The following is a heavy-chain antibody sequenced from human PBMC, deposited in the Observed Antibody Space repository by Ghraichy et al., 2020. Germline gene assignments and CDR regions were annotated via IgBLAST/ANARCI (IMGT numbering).Heavy chain of an antibody. J-gene: IGHJ3*02. V-gene: IGHV3-11*01. CDR1: GFTFSDYY. Sequence: GSLRLSCAASGFTFSDYYMSWIRQAPGKGLEWVSYISSSGSTIYYADSVKGRFTISRDNAKNSLYLQMNSLRAEDTAVYYCARDPSDRYCSGGSCYSGAFDIWGQGTMVTVSS. CDR2: ISSSGSTI. CDR3: ARDPSDRYCSGGSCYSGAFDI. D-gene: IGHD2-15*01.